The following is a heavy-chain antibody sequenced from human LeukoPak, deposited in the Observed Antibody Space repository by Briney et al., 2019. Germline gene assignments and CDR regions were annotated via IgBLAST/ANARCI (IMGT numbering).Heavy chain of an antibody. CDR3: ARDPGNYYGSGSTSNSFDY. Sequence: GGSLRLSCAASGFTFSSYWMSWVRQAPGKGLEWVSSISSSSSYIYYADSVKGRFTISRDNAKNSLYLQMNSLRAEDTAVYYCARDPGNYYGSGSTSNSFDYWGQGTLVTVSS. D-gene: IGHD3-10*01. CDR2: ISSSSSYI. V-gene: IGHV3-21*01. CDR1: GFTFSSYW. J-gene: IGHJ4*02.